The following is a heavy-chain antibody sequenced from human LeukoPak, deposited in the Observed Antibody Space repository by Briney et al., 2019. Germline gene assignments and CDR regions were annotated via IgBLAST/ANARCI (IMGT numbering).Heavy chain of an antibody. Sequence: SETLSLTCTVSGGSISSYYWSWIRQPPGKGLEWIGYIYYSGSTNYNPSLKSRVTISVDTYKNQFSLKLSSVTAADTAVYYCARDSPTLAAAGTGWAFDIWGQGTMVTVSS. D-gene: IGHD6-13*01. J-gene: IGHJ3*02. CDR1: GGSISSYY. V-gene: IGHV4-59*01. CDR2: IYYSGST. CDR3: ARDSPTLAAAGTGWAFDI.